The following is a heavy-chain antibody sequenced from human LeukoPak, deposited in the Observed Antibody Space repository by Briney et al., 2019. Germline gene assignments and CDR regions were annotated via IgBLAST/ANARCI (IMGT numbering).Heavy chain of an antibody. CDR2: IYTSGST. CDR3: ARERVVVITEAGGSGEPIDY. Sequence: SETLSLTCTVSGGSFSIYYWSWIRQPAGKGLEWIGRIYTSGSTNYNPSLKSRVTMSVDTSKNQFSLNLNSVTAADTAVYYCARERVVVITEAGGSGEPIDYWGQGTLVTVSS. CDR1: GGSFSIYY. V-gene: IGHV4-4*07. J-gene: IGHJ4*02. D-gene: IGHD3-22*01.